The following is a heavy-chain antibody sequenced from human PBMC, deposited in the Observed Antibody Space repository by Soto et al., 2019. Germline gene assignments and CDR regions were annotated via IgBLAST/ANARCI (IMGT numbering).Heavy chain of an antibody. D-gene: IGHD3-22*01. CDR2: IMPIFGTA. CDR3: AREPIVEDAVDS. Sequence: SVKVSCKASGGTFSSYAISCVRQAPGQGLEWMGGIMPIFGTAKYAQKFQGRVTITADESTSTAYMELSSLRSEDTAVYYCAREPIVEDAVDSWGQGTMVTVS. J-gene: IGHJ3*02. CDR1: GGTFSSYA. V-gene: IGHV1-69*13.